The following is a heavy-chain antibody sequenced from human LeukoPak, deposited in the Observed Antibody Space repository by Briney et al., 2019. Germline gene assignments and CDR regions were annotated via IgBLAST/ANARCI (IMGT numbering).Heavy chain of an antibody. CDR3: ASSLWFGESPRH. V-gene: IGHV4-34*01. Sequence: SETLSLTCAVYGGSFSGYYWSWIRQPPGKGLEWIGSIYYSGSTYYNPSLKSRVTISVDTSKNQFSLKLSSVTAADTAVYYCASSLWFGESPRHWGQGTLVTVSS. CDR1: GGSFSGYY. J-gene: IGHJ4*02. CDR2: IYYSGST. D-gene: IGHD3-10*01.